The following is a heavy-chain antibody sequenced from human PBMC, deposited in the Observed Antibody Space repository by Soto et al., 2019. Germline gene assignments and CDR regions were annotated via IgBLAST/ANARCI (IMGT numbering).Heavy chain of an antibody. D-gene: IGHD6-19*01. J-gene: IGHJ4*02. Sequence: EVQLLESGGGLVQPGGSLRLSCAASGFTFSSYAMSWVRQAPGKGLEWVSAISGSGGSTYYAGSVKGRFTISRDNSKNALYLQMNSLRAEDTAVYYCARGYSSGWYQSFDYWGQGTLVTVSS. CDR2: ISGSGGST. CDR1: GFTFSSYA. V-gene: IGHV3-23*01. CDR3: ARGYSSGWYQSFDY.